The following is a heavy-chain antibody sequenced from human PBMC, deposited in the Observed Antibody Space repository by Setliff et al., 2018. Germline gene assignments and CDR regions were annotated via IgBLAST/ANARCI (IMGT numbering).Heavy chain of an antibody. D-gene: IGHD1-26*01. CDR1: DYTFLSYG. V-gene: IGHV1-18*01. CDR3: ARDGSAFFYEH. J-gene: IGHJ4*02. CDR2: INPNKDVT. Sequence: KVSCKAADYTFLSYGLSWLRQAPGQGLEWLGWINPNKDVTKYAQKFQDRILMTKDTSLNTVYMELRSLRSDDTALYYCARDGSAFFYEHWGQGSLVTVSS.